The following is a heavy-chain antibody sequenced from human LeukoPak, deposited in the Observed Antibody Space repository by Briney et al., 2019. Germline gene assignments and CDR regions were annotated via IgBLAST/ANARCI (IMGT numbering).Heavy chain of an antibody. V-gene: IGHV3-30*02. CDR3: AKDPYRYSYGSAFDY. CDR1: GSTFSSYG. D-gene: IGHD5-18*01. Sequence: PGGSLRLSCAASGSTFSSYGMHWVRQAPGKGLEWVAFIRYDGSNKYYADSVKGRFTISRDNSKNTLYLQMNSLRAEDTAVYYCAKDPYRYSYGSAFDYWGQGTLVTVSS. CDR2: IRYDGSNK. J-gene: IGHJ4*02.